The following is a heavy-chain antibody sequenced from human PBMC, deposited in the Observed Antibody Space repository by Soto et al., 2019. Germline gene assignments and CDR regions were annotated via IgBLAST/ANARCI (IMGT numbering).Heavy chain of an antibody. CDR1: CTSISSGSYY. D-gene: IGHD3-22*01. CDR2: INYSAST. Sequence: SSAQSLSSTVACTSISSGSYYWSRIRQHPRKGLEWIGYINYSASTYYSPSLKSRVTISVDTSKNQFSLKLSSVTAADTAVYYCARDHHTYYYDSSGYSGVVAFDIWGQGTMVT. J-gene: IGHJ3*02. CDR3: ARDHHTYYYDSSGYSGVVAFDI. V-gene: IGHV4-31*03.